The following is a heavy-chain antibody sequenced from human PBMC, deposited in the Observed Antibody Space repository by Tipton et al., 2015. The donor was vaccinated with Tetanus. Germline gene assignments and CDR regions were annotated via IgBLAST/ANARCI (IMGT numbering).Heavy chain of an antibody. CDR3: ERDDFIRDSADT. D-gene: IGHD2-21*01. J-gene: IGHJ5*02. Sequence: SLRLSCEASGFQFSSYAMHWVRQAPGKGLGWLAVIWYDGSDRFYADSVKGRFTISRDNSRNTLALQMTSLRVDDTGVYFCERDDFIRDSADTWGQGTLVVVSS. V-gene: IGHV3-33*01. CDR1: GFQFSSYA. CDR2: IWYDGSDR.